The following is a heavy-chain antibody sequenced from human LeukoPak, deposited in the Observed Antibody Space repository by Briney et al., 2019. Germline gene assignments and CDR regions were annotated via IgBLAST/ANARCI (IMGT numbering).Heavy chain of an antibody. D-gene: IGHD5-18*01. CDR3: ARSPTREYSYALPAFDY. CDR2: IIPIFGTA. Sequence: SVKGSCKASGGTFSSYAISWVRHAPGQGLEWMGGIIPIFGTANYAQKFQGRVTITADESTSTAYMELSSLRSEDTAVYYCARSPTREYSYALPAFDYWGQGTLVTVSS. V-gene: IGHV1-69*13. CDR1: GGTFSSYA. J-gene: IGHJ4*02.